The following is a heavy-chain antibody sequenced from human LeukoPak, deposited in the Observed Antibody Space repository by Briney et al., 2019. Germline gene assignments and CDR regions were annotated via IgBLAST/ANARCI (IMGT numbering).Heavy chain of an antibody. CDR2: IWYDGSNK. CDR1: GFTFSSYG. J-gene: IGHJ4*02. D-gene: IGHD3-10*01. CDR3: ARVRDYYGSGSYSYFDY. Sequence: GRSLRLSCAASGFTFSSYGMHWVRQAPGKGLEWVAVIWYDGSNKYYADSVKGRFAISRDNSKNTLYLQMNSLRAEDTAVYYCARVRDYYGSGSYSYFDYWGQGTLVTVSS. V-gene: IGHV3-33*01.